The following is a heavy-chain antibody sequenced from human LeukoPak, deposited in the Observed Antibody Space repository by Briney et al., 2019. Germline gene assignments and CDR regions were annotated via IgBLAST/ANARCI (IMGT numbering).Heavy chain of an antibody. V-gene: IGHV4-39*07. CDR1: GGSISSSSYY. J-gene: IGHJ5*02. CDR2: IYYSGST. Sequence: SETLSLTCTVSGGSISSSSYYWGWIRQPPGKGLEWIGSIYYSGSTYYNPSLKSRVTISVDTSKNQFSLKLSSVTAADTAVYYCARGGYDSSGYYYRFDPWGQGTLVTVSS. D-gene: IGHD3-22*01. CDR3: ARGGYDSSGYYYRFDP.